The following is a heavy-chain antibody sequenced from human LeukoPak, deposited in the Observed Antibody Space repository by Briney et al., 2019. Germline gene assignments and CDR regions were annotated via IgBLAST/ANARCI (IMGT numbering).Heavy chain of an antibody. CDR3: ARESGCSSTSCYSNWFDP. J-gene: IGHJ5*02. D-gene: IGHD2-2*02. V-gene: IGHV1-2*02. CDR2: INPNSGGT. CDR1: GYTFTGYY. Sequence: GASVKVSCKASGYTFTGYYLHWVRQAPGQGLEWMGWINPNSGGTNYAQKFQGRVTMTRDTSISTAYMELSRLRSDDTAVYYCARESGCSSTSCYSNWFDPWGQGTLVTVSS.